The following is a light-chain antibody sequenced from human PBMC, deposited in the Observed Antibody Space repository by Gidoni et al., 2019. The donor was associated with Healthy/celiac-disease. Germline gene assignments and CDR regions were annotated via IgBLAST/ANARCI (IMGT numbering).Light chain of an antibody. CDR3: QQYDNLLSIT. J-gene: IGKJ5*01. Sequence: DMQMTQSPSSLSASVGDRVTITCQASQDISNYLDWYQQKPGKAPKLLIYDASNLETGVPSRFSGSGSGTDFTFTISSLQPEAIATYYCQQYDNLLSITFGQXTRLEIK. CDR2: DAS. V-gene: IGKV1-33*01. CDR1: QDISNY.